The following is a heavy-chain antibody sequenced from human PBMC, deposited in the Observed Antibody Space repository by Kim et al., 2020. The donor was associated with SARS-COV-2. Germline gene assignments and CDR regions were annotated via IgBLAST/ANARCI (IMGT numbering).Heavy chain of an antibody. CDR3: ARSNYYDSSGLDY. D-gene: IGHD3-22*01. Sequence: SETLSLTCAVYGGSFSGYYWSWIRQPPGKGLEWIGEINHSGSTNYNPSLKSRVTISVDTSKNQFSLKLSSVTAADTAVYYCARSNYYDSSGLDYWGQGTLVTVSS. V-gene: IGHV4-34*01. CDR2: INHSGST. CDR1: GGSFSGYY. J-gene: IGHJ4*02.